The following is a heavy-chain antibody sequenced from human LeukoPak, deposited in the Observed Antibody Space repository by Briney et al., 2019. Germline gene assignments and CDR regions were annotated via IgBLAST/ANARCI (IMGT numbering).Heavy chain of an antibody. V-gene: IGHV3-30*02. CDR1: GFTFSSYG. CDR3: AKDSDGVDTAMVN. D-gene: IGHD5-18*01. CDR2: IRYDGSNK. Sequence: GGSLRLSCAASGFTFSSYGMHWVRQAPGKGLEWVAFIRYDGSNKYYADSVKGRFTISRDNSKNTLYLQMNCLRAEDTAVYYCAKDSDGVDTAMVNWGQGTLVTVSS. J-gene: IGHJ4*02.